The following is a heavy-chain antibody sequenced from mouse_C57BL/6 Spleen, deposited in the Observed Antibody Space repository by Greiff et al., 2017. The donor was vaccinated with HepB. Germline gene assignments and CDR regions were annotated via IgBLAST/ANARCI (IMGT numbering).Heavy chain of an antibody. J-gene: IGHJ4*01. D-gene: IGHD1-1*01. Sequence: QVHVKQSGAELVKPGASVKISCKASGYAFSSYWMNWVKQRPGKGLEWIGQIYPGDGDTNYNGKFKGKATLTADKSSSTAYMQLSSLTSEDSAVYFCARSGYYGLYYAMDYWGQGTSVTVSS. CDR3: ARSGYYGLYYAMDY. CDR1: GYAFSSYW. CDR2: IYPGDGDT. V-gene: IGHV1-80*01.